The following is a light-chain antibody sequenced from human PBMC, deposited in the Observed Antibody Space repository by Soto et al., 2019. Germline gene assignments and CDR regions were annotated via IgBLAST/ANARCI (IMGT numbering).Light chain of an antibody. CDR2: STS. Sequence: QAVVTQEPSLTVSPGGTVTLTCASNTGAVTNVYYPHWFQQKPGQGPRALIYSTSNKHSWTPARFSRSLLGGKAALTLSGVQPEDEADYYGLLYYGGDQAWVFAGGTKLTVL. CDR3: LLYYGGDQAWV. CDR1: TGAVTNVYY. V-gene: IGLV7-43*01. J-gene: IGLJ3*02.